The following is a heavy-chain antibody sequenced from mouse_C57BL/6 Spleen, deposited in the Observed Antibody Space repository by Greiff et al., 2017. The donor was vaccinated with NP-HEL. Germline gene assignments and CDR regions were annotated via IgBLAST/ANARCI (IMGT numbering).Heavy chain of an antibody. V-gene: IGHV5-6*01. Sequence: EVQLVESGGDLVKPGGSLKLSCAASGFTFSSYGMSWVRQTPDKRLEWVATISSGGSYTYYPDSVKGRFTISRDNAKNTLYLQMSSLKSEDTAMYYCARQPYSNYDYAMDYWGQGTSVTVSS. D-gene: IGHD2-5*01. CDR2: ISSGGSYT. J-gene: IGHJ4*01. CDR3: ARQPYSNYDYAMDY. CDR1: GFTFSSYG.